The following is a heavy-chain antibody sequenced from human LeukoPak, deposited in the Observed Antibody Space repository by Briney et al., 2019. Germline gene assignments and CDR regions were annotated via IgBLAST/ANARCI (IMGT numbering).Heavy chain of an antibody. J-gene: IGHJ5*02. D-gene: IGHD6-13*01. CDR2: INQSGST. Sequence: SETLSLTCAVYGGSFSGYYWSWIRQPPGKGLEWIGEINQSGSTNYNPSLKSRVTISVDTSKNQFSLKLSSVTAADTAVYYCAIAAAGQGWFDPWGQGTLVTVSS. CDR3: AIAAAGQGWFDP. CDR1: GGSFSGYY. V-gene: IGHV4-34*01.